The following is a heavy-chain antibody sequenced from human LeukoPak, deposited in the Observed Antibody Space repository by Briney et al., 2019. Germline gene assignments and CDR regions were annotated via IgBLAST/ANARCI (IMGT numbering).Heavy chain of an antibody. D-gene: IGHD3-10*01. CDR2: ITSSSSYT. Sequence: PGGSLRLSCAAPGITFSNYNMNWVRQAPGKGLEWISSITSSSSYTFYADSVKGRFTISRDNAKNSLYLQMNSLRAEDTAVYYCASSYIWFGELSPYYFDYWGQGTLVTVSS. CDR3: ASSYIWFGELSPYYFDY. J-gene: IGHJ4*02. V-gene: IGHV3-21*01. CDR1: GITFSNYN.